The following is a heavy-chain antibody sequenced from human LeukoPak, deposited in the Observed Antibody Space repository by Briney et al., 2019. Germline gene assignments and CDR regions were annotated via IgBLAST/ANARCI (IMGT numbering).Heavy chain of an antibody. J-gene: IGHJ4*02. CDR1: GYTFTSYG. V-gene: IGHV1-2*04. D-gene: IGHD3-3*01. Sequence: ASVKVSCKASGYTFTSYGISWVRQAPGQGLEWMGWINPNSGGTNYAQKFQGWVTMTRDTSISTAYMELSRLRSDDTAVYYCARDYDYDSAHFDYWGQGTLVTVSS. CDR3: ARDYDYDSAHFDY. CDR2: INPNSGGT.